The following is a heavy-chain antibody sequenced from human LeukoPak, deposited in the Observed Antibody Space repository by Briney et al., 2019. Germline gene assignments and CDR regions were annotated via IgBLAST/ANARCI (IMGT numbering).Heavy chain of an antibody. CDR3: ARVSRYDFWRGSYY. D-gene: IGHD3-3*01. V-gene: IGHV1-2*02. Sequence: ASVKVSCKASGYTFTGYYMHWVRQAPGQGLEWMGWVNPNSGGTNYAQKFQGRVTMTRDTSISTAYMELSRLRSDDTAVYYCARVSRYDFWRGSYYWGQGTLVTVSS. J-gene: IGHJ4*02. CDR1: GYTFTGYY. CDR2: VNPNSGGT.